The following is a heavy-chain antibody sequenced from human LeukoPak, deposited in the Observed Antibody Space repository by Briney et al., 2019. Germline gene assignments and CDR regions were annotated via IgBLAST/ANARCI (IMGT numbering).Heavy chain of an antibody. D-gene: IGHD1-26*01. CDR3: ARDVGASAPDAFDF. CDR2: ISSSSNYI. V-gene: IGHV3-21*01. Sequence: GGSLRLSCAASGFTFSTYNMNWVRQAPGKGLEWVSSISSSSNYIYYADSVKGRFTISRDNAKNSLYLQMNSLRAEDTDVYYSARDVGASAPDAFDFWGQGTMVTVSS. CDR1: GFTFSTYN. J-gene: IGHJ3*01.